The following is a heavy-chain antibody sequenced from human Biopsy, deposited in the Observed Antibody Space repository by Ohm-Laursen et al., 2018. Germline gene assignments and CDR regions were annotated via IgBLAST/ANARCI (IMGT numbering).Heavy chain of an antibody. CDR1: GESFNGYY. D-gene: IGHD2-2*01. CDR3: ARMPHFDY. CDR2: ISYTGGI. Sequence: SDTLSLTCAVYGESFNGYYWSWIRKSPGKGLEWLAYISYTGGITSNPSLNGRATMSLDTSKNQFFLRLIYVTAADTAVYYCARMPHFDYWGQGILVTVSS. J-gene: IGHJ4*02. V-gene: IGHV4-59*07.